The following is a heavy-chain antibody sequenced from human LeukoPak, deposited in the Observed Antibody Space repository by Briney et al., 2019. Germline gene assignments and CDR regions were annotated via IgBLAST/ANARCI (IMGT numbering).Heavy chain of an antibody. CDR2: IYHSGST. D-gene: IGHD6-19*01. CDR3: AREYSSGWLLNNWFDP. J-gene: IGHJ5*02. CDR1: GYSLGSAYY. Sequence: SETLSLTCTVSGYSLGSAYYWGWIRQPPGKGLEWIGHIYHSGSTSYNPSLKSRVTISLDTSKNQFSLKLSSVTAADTAVYYCAREYSSGWLLNNWFDPWGQGTLVTVSS. V-gene: IGHV4-38-2*02.